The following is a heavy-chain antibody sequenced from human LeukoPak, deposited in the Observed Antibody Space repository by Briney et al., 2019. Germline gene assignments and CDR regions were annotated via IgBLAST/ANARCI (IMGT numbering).Heavy chain of an antibody. V-gene: IGHV4-38-2*02. CDR1: GYSISSGYY. D-gene: IGHD3-10*01. Sequence: SETLSLTCTVSGYSISSGYYWGWIRQPPGKGLEWIGSIYHSGSTYYNPSLKSRVTISVDTSKNQFSLKLSSVTAADTAVYYCARDTTMVQGVTDYWGQGTLVTVSS. J-gene: IGHJ4*02. CDR3: ARDTTMVQGVTDY. CDR2: IYHSGST.